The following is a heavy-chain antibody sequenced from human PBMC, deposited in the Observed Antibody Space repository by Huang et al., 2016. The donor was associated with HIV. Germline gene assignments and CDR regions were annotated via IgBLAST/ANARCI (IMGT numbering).Heavy chain of an antibody. CDR2: ICSDSIYI. V-gene: IGHV3-21*02. Sequence: EVELVESGGGLVKPGGSLRLSCAASGFALSSYGMNWVRQAPGKGLEWVAFICSDSIYIYSADSVKGRVTISRDNAKSSIYLQLDSLRAEDTAVYYCAYQQWLVGGLNHWGQGTLVVVSS. J-gene: IGHJ5*02. D-gene: IGHD6-19*01. CDR3: AYQQWLVGGLNH. CDR1: GFALSSYG.